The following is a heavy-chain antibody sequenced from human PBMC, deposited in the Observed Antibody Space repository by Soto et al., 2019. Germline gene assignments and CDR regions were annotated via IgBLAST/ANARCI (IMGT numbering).Heavy chain of an antibody. CDR3: ARQRTSVVTQAYFDV. V-gene: IGHV4-39*01. D-gene: IGHD2-21*02. Sequence: SQTQCLTSTVSGGSIISRSDYRGWIRQPLGKGLEWIGSIYYSGSTYINPSLRSRVSMSIDTSKDQFSLKLKSVTAADTALYFCARQRTSVVTQAYFDVWGPGSLVTVS. CDR2: IYYSGST. CDR1: GGSIISRSDY. J-gene: IGHJ4*02.